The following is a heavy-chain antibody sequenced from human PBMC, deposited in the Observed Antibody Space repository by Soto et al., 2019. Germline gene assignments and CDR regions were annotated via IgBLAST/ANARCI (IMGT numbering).Heavy chain of an antibody. J-gene: IGHJ6*02. Sequence: PSETLSLTCTVSGGSISSYYWSWIRQPPGKGLEWIGYIYYSGSTNYNPSLKSRVTISVHTSKNQFSLKLSSVTAADTAVYYCARATYSSGWYGDYYYYGMDVWGQGTTVTVSS. D-gene: IGHD6-19*01. CDR3: ARATYSSGWYGDYYYYGMDV. CDR1: GGSISSYY. CDR2: IYYSGST. V-gene: IGHV4-59*01.